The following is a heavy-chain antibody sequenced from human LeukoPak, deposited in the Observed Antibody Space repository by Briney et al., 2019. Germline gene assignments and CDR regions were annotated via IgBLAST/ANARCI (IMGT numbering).Heavy chain of an antibody. Sequence: PGGSLRLSCAVSGFTFKLYWMHWVRQAPGKGPVWVSHINDDGSGTTYADSVKGRFTISRDDAKNMLFLQMNSLRAEDTAVYYCAKDLSDPVMVIESWGQGTLVTVSS. CDR1: GFTFKLYW. CDR3: AKDLSDPVMVIES. CDR2: INDDGSGT. D-gene: IGHD5-18*01. V-gene: IGHV3-74*01. J-gene: IGHJ4*02.